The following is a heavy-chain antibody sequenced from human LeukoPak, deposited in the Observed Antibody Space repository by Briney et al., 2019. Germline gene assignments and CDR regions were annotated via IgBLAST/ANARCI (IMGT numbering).Heavy chain of an antibody. Sequence: GGTLRLSCAASGFTFSSYGMSWVRQAPGKGLEWVSAISGSGGSTYYADSVKGRFTISRDNSKNTLYLQINSLRAEDTAVYYCARALYDSSGYYSHFDYWGQGTLVTVSS. CDR3: ARALYDSSGYYSHFDY. V-gene: IGHV3-23*01. J-gene: IGHJ4*02. D-gene: IGHD3-22*01. CDR2: ISGSGGST. CDR1: GFTFSSYG.